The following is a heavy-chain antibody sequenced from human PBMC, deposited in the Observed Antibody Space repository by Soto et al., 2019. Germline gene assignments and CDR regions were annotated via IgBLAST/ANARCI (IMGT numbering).Heavy chain of an antibody. CDR2: ISSTSTYT. J-gene: IGHJ4*02. CDR1: GFTFRSYA. CDR3: ARDLALAGNY. D-gene: IGHD6-19*01. V-gene: IGHV3-21*01. Sequence: GGSLRLSCAASGFTFRSYAMNWVRQTQEKGLEWVSSISSTSTYTHYADSVKGRFTISRDNTNNSLFLQMNSLRAEDTAIYYCARDLALAGNYWGQGALVTVSS.